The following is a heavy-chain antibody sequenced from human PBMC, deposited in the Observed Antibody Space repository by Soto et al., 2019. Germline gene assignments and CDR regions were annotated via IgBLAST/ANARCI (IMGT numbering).Heavy chain of an antibody. CDR1: GFTFSSYS. CDR3: ATDYGEYVGYFRH. CDR2: ISSSSSYI. Sequence: EVQLVESGGGLVKPGGSLRLSCAASGFTFSSYSMNWVRQAPGKGLEWVSSISSSSSYIYYADSVKGRFTISRDNAKDSMYLHMNSLRAEDTAVYYCATDYGEYVGYFRHWGQGTLVTVSS. D-gene: IGHD4-17*01. J-gene: IGHJ1*01. V-gene: IGHV3-21*01.